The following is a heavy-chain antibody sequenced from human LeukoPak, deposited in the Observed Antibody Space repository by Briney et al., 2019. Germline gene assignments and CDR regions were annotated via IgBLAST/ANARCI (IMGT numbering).Heavy chain of an antibody. CDR2: IYYSGIT. J-gene: IGHJ3*02. CDR1: GGSISSYY. D-gene: IGHD4-17*01. CDR3: ARTYGDDAFDI. Sequence: SETLSLTCTVSGGSISSYYWSWIRQPPGKGLEWIGYIYYSGITNYNPSLKSRVTISVDTSKNQFSLKLSSVTAADTAVYYCARTYGDDAFDIWGQGTMVTVSS. V-gene: IGHV4-59*01.